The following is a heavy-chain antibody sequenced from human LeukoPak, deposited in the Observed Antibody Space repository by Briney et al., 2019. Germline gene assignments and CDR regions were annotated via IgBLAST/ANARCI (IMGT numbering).Heavy chain of an antibody. CDR1: GDSVSSNSAA. J-gene: IGHJ4*02. Sequence: SQTLSLTCAISGDSVSSNSAAWNWIRQSPSRGLEWLGRTYYRSKWYNGYAVSVKSRITINPDTSKNQFSLQLNSVTPEDTAVYYCAREESVSGYSGYDSYYFDYWGQGTLVTVSS. D-gene: IGHD5-12*01. V-gene: IGHV6-1*01. CDR2: TYYRSKWYN. CDR3: AREESVSGYSGYDSYYFDY.